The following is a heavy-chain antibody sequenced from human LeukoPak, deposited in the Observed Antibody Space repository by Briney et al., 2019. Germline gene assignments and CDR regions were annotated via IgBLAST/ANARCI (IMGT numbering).Heavy chain of an antibody. Sequence: SQTLSLTCAISGDSVSSNSAAWNWIRQSPSRGLEWLGRTYYRSKWYNDYAVSVKSRITINPDTSKNQFSLQLNSVTPEDTAVYYCARDFVYGGNSGYYYYYYMDVWGKGTTVTVSS. D-gene: IGHD4-23*01. CDR3: ARDFVYGGNSGYYYYYYMDV. V-gene: IGHV6-1*01. CDR2: TYYRSKWYN. CDR1: GDSVSSNSAA. J-gene: IGHJ6*03.